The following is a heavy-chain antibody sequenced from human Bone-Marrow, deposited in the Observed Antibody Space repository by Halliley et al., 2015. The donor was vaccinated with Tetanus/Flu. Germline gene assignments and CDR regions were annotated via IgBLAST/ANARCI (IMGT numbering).Heavy chain of an antibody. CDR2: ISGGSSYI. CDR1: GFTFSSYS. V-gene: IGHV3-21*01. Sequence: SLRLSCAAPGFTFSSYSMNWVRQAPGKGLEWVSCISGGSSYIYYADSVKGRFTISRDNAKNSLYLQMNSLRAEDTAVYYCARDLSYSFDSSGQSPAYFDYWGQGALVTASS. D-gene: IGHD3-22*01. J-gene: IGHJ4*02. CDR3: ARDLSYSFDSSGQSPAYFDY.